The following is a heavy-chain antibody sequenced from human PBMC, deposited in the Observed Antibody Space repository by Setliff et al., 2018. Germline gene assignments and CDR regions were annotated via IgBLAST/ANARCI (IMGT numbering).Heavy chain of an antibody. Sequence: SETLSLTCTVSGGPISSYYWSWIRQPAGKGLEWIGRIYTSGSTNYNPSLKSRVTMSVDTSKNQFSLKLSSVTAADTAVYYCAREKGNREAPELRGLYYYYMDVWGKGTTVTVS. J-gene: IGHJ6*03. V-gene: IGHV4-4*07. CDR2: IYTSGST. D-gene: IGHD3-10*01. CDR1: GGPISSYY. CDR3: AREKGNREAPELRGLYYYYMDV.